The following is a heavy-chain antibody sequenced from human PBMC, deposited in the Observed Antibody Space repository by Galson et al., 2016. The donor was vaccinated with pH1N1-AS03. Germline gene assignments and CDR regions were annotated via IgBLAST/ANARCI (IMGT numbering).Heavy chain of an antibody. V-gene: IGHV3-9*01. CDR2: ISWNGDKI. Sequence: SLRLSCAASGFTFNDHTMHWVRQAPGKGLEWVSGISWNGDKIDYADPVKGRFSISRDNARNSLYLQMNSLRSEDTALYYCARGQRGSYPTFDSWGQGTRVTVSS. D-gene: IGHD1-26*01. CDR3: ARGQRGSYPTFDS. CDR1: GFTFNDHT. J-gene: IGHJ4*02.